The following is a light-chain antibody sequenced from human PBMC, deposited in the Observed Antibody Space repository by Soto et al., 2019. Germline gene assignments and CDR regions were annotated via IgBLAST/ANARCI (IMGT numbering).Light chain of an antibody. J-gene: IGKJ2*01. CDR2: ESS. V-gene: IGKV3-11*01. CDR1: QSVRFY. CDR3: QQRSHWPYT. Sequence: EIVLTQSPATLSGSQGERAALSCRASQSVRFYLSWYQQKPGQAPRLLIYESSNRATGISDRFSGSGSGTDFTLTISSLEPGDFAVYYCQQRSHWPYTFGQGTRLEI.